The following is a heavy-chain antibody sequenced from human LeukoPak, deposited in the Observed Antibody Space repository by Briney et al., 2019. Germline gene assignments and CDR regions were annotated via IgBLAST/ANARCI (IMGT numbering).Heavy chain of an antibody. Sequence: GRSLRLSCSASGFTFSSFSMNWVRQAPGKGLGWVAVIWYDGSNPGYADSVRGRFTISRDNSKNTVYLQMNSLRAEDTAIYYCARQSSSGWCFDSWGQGTLVTVSS. D-gene: IGHD6-19*01. CDR2: IWYDGSNP. CDR3: ARQSSSGWCFDS. V-gene: IGHV3-33*01. J-gene: IGHJ4*02. CDR1: GFTFSSFS.